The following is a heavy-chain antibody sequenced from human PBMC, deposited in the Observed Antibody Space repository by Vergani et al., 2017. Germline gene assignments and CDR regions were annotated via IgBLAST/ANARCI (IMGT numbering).Heavy chain of an antibody. CDR2: IHDSGST. CDR3: AGDRQRSSTSQNYMDV. J-gene: IGHJ6*02. Sequence: QVHLQESGPGLVKPSETLSLICTVSGDPISRYFWSWVRQTPGKGLEWIGYIHDSGSTIYNPSLKSRVTMSLDTSKNHFSLKLTSVTAADTARYFCAGDRQRSSTSQNYMDVWGQGTTVTVSS. V-gene: IGHV4-59*01. CDR1: GDPISRYF. D-gene: IGHD2-2*01.